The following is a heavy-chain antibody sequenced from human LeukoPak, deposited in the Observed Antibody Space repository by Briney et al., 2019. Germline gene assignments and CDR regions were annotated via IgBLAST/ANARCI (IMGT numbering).Heavy chain of an antibody. V-gene: IGHV2-70*01. CDR1: GFSLSTSGMC. Sequence: SGPTLVNPTQTLTLTCTFSGFSLSTSGMCVSWIRQPPGKALEWLALIDWDEDKYYRTSLKTRLTISKDPSQNQVVLTMTNLYHVAKATYYCARSGSVRDSSGYDFDYWGQGTLVTVSS. J-gene: IGHJ4*02. CDR2: IDWDEDK. CDR3: ARSGSVRDSSGYDFDY. D-gene: IGHD3-22*01.